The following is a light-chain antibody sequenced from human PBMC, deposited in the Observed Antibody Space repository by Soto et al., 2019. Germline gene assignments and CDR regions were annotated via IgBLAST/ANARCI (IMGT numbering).Light chain of an antibody. Sequence: DVVMTQTPLSSPVTLGQPASISCRSSESLIHSNGDTYLSWLHQRPGQPPRVLIHKISNRFSGVPDRFTGSGAGTDFTLRISRVEAEDVGIYYCMQATHFPMTFGQGTKVEIK. V-gene: IGKV2-24*01. CDR2: KIS. CDR1: ESLIHSNGDTY. J-gene: IGKJ1*01. CDR3: MQATHFPMT.